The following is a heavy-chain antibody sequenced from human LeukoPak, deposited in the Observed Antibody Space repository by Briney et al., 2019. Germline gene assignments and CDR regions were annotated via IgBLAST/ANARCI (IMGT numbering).Heavy chain of an antibody. D-gene: IGHD2-21*02. CDR1: GFTFSSYG. CDR3: AKLAYCGGDCYSRDLEIFDY. V-gene: IGHV3-30*18. Sequence: GRSLRLSCAASGFTFSSYGMHWVRQAPGKGLEWVAVISYDGSNKYYADSVKGRFTISRDNSKDTLYLQMNSLRAEDTAVYYCAKLAYCGGDCYSRDLEIFDYWGQGTLVTVSS. J-gene: IGHJ4*02. CDR2: ISYDGSNK.